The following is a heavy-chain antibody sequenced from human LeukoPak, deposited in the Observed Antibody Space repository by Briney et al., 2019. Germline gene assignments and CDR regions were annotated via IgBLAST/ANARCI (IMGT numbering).Heavy chain of an antibody. CDR3: ARETHWGSYRYFDY. J-gene: IGHJ4*02. V-gene: IGHV1-69*05. CDR2: IIPIFGTA. D-gene: IGHD3-16*02. Sequence: SVKVSCKASGGTFSSYAISWVRQAPGHGLEWMGRIIPIFGTANYAQEFQGRVTITTDESTSTDYMELSSLRSEDTAVYYCARETHWGSYRYFDYWGQGTLVTVSS. CDR1: GGTFSSYA.